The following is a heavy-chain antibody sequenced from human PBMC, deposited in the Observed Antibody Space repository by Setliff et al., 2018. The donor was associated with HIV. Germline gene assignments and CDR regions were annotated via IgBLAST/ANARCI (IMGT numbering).Heavy chain of an antibody. Sequence: GWYGTLSCAASGFTFSDYYMSWIRQAPGKGLEWVSSISSSSSRYTNYADSVRGRFTVSRDNAKNSLYLQMISLRVEDTAIYYCASFPTITASQDVFDIWGHGTMVTVSS. V-gene: IGHV3-11*06. CDR3: ASFPTITASQDVFDI. D-gene: IGHD4-4*01. J-gene: IGHJ3*02. CDR1: GFTFSDYY. CDR2: ISSSSSRYT.